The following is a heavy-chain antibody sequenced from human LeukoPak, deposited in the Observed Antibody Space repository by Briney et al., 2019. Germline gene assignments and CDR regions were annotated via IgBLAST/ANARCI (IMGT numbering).Heavy chain of an antibody. J-gene: IGHJ4*02. CDR1: GGSISSYY. V-gene: IGHV4-59*01. D-gene: IGHD6-19*01. Sequence: SETLSLTCTVPGGSISSYYWSWIRQPPGKGLEWIGYIYYSGSTNYNPSLKSRVTISVDTSKNQFSLKLSSVTAADTAVYYCAGGIAVAGTDYWGQGTLVTVSS. CDR2: IYYSGST. CDR3: AGGIAVAGTDY.